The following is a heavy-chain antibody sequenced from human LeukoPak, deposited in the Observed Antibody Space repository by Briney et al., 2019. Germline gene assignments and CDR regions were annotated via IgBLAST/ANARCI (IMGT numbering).Heavy chain of an antibody. D-gene: IGHD2-15*01. V-gene: IGHV3-21*01. J-gene: IGHJ4*02. Sequence: PGGSLRLSCAASGFTFSSYGMHWVRQAPGKGLEWVSSISSSSSYIYYADSVKGRFTISRDNAKNSLYLQMNSLRAEDTAVYYCARASVVVVAAALDYWGQGTLVTVSS. CDR2: ISSSSSYI. CDR1: GFTFSSYG. CDR3: ARASVVVVAAALDY.